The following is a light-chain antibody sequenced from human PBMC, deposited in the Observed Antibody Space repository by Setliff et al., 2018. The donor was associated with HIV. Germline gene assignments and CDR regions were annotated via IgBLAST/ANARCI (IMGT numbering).Light chain of an antibody. CDR2: WAS. CDR1: QTILYSSNNKNY. Sequence: DIVMTQSPASLAVSLGERATIHCKSSQTILYSSNNKNYLAWYQQKPRQPPKLLIYWASTREPGVPDRFIGSGSGTDFTLTISSLQAEDVAVYYCQQYYSTRTFGQGTKVDIK. J-gene: IGKJ1*01. CDR3: QQYYSTRT. V-gene: IGKV4-1*01.